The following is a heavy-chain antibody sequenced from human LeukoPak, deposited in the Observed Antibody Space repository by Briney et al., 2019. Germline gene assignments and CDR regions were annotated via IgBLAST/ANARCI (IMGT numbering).Heavy chain of an antibody. J-gene: IGHJ4*02. V-gene: IGHV1-18*01. CDR2: ISAYNGDT. Sequence: ASVKVSCKTSGYNFNNYGISWVRQAPGQGLEWMGWISAYNGDTNYAQKLQGRVTMTTDTSTSTAYMELRSLRSDDTAVYYCARLEMYNYDSSGYYLGGYFDYWGQGTLVTVSS. CDR1: GYNFNNYG. CDR3: ARLEMYNYDSSGYYLGGYFDY. D-gene: IGHD3-22*01.